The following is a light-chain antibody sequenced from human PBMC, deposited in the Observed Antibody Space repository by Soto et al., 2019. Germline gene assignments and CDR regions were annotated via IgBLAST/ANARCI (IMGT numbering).Light chain of an antibody. CDR3: QSYDSSLSGAI. V-gene: IGLV1-40*01. Sequence: VLTQPPSVSGAPGQRVTISCTGSSSNIGAGYDVHWYQQLPGTAPKLLIYGNSNRPSGVPDRFSGSKSGTSASLAITGLQAEDEADYYCQSYDSSLSGAIFGGGTKLTVL. J-gene: IGLJ2*01. CDR2: GNS. CDR1: SSNIGAGYD.